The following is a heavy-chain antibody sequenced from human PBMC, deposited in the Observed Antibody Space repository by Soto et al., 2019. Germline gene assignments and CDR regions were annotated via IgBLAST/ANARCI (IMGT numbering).Heavy chain of an antibody. Sequence: QVLLQESGPGLVQPSQTLSLTCTVSGGSISSSYYYWSWIRQPPGKGLEWIGYIYYSGITYYNPSLKSRLTISVDTSKNQSSLKLNSVTAADTAVYYCARENSGYDPTGSFDYWGQGTLVTVSS. CDR1: GGSISSSYYY. V-gene: IGHV4-30-4*01. D-gene: IGHD5-12*01. CDR2: IYYSGIT. CDR3: ARENSGYDPTGSFDY. J-gene: IGHJ4*02.